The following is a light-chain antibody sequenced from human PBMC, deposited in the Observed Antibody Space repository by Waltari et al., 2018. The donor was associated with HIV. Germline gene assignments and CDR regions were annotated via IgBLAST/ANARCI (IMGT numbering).Light chain of an antibody. CDR2: SKN. CDR1: SSNIGRNT. CDR3: SVWDDSLNGRV. J-gene: IGLJ1*01. Sequence: QSVLTQPPSASGTPGQRVTISCSGSSSNIGRNTVNWYQQRPGTAPKLLMYSKNQRPSGAPDRFSGSKSGTSASLAISGLQSEDDADYYCSVWDDSLNGRVFGTETKVTVL. V-gene: IGLV1-44*01.